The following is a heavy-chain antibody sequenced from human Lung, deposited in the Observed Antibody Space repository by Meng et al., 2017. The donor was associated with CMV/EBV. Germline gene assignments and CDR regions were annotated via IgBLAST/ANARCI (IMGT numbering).Heavy chain of an antibody. J-gene: IGHJ3*02. Sequence: GESLKISCAASGFTFSTYWMHWVRQAPGKGLEWVSRIDSEGSTTNYADSGEGRFTISRDNPKHTLYLEMNSARAEDTAVYYCASARGVVRYAFDIWGQGTXVTVSS. V-gene: IGHV3-74*01. D-gene: IGHD2-15*01. CDR1: GFTFSTYW. CDR2: IDSEGSTT. CDR3: ASARGVVRYAFDI.